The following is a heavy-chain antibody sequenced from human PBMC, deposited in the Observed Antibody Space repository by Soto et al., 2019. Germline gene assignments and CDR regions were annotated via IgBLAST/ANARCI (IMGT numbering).Heavy chain of an antibody. Sequence: QLQLQESGSGLVKPSQTLSLTCAVSGGSISSGGYSSSWIRHPPGKGLEWIGYIYHSGSTYYNPSLKSRVTISVDRSKNQFSLKLSSVTAADSAVYYCARAGGLGAVAADYWGQGTLVTVSS. D-gene: IGHD6-19*01. V-gene: IGHV4-30-2*01. CDR1: GGSISSGGYS. J-gene: IGHJ4*02. CDR2: IYHSGST. CDR3: ARAGGLGAVAADY.